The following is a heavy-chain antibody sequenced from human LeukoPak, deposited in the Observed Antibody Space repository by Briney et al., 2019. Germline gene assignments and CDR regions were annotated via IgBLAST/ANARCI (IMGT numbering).Heavy chain of an antibody. J-gene: IGHJ6*03. D-gene: IGHD3-10*02. CDR3: ARDAPPLFGQSPYYHHMDV. V-gene: IGHV4-4*07. Sequence: PSETLSLTCTVSGGSIRSYYWSWIRQPAGKGLEWIGRVYSSGSTNFNPSLKSRVTMSVDTSKSQFSLKLSSVTAADTAVYYCARDAPPLFGQSPYYHHMDVWGKGTTVTVSS. CDR2: VYSSGST. CDR1: GGSIRSYY.